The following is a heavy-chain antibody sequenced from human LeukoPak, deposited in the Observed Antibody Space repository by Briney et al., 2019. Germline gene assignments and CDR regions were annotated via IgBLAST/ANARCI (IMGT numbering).Heavy chain of an antibody. J-gene: IGHJ4*02. CDR3: ARGGSDYYDSSGYYIY. D-gene: IGHD3-22*01. Sequence: SETLSLTCAFYGGSFSDYYWSGIRQPPGKGLEWSGEINHSGSTYYNPSLKSRVTISVDTSKNQFSLKLSSVTAADTAVYYCARGGSDYYDSSGYYIYWGQGTLVTVSS. V-gene: IGHV4-34*01. CDR1: GGSFSDYY. CDR2: INHSGST.